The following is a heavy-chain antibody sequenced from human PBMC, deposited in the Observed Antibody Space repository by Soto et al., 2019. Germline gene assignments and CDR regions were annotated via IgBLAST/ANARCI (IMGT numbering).Heavy chain of an antibody. V-gene: IGHV4-31*03. CDR3: AREGQYQLLSYYGMDY. CDR1: GGSISSGGYY. Sequence: SETLSLTCTVSGGSISSGGYYWSWNRQHPGKGLERIGYFYYSGSTYYNPSLKSRVTITVDTTKNQFSLKLSSATAADSAVYYGAREGQYQLLSYYGMDYWGQGTMVTVSS. J-gene: IGHJ4*02. D-gene: IGHD2-2*01. CDR2: FYYSGST.